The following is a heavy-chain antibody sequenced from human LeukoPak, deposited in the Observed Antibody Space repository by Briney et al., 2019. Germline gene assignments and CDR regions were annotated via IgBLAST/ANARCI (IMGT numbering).Heavy chain of an antibody. Sequence: PGGSLRLSCAASGFTFSDYYMSWIRQAPGKGLEWVSYITSSSSYTNYADSVKGRFTISRDNAKNSLYLQMYSLRVEDTAVYSCARVSYYGSGSAYYFDYWGQGTLVTVSS. D-gene: IGHD3-10*01. CDR2: ITSSSSYT. J-gene: IGHJ4*02. CDR1: GFTFSDYY. V-gene: IGHV3-11*03. CDR3: ARVSYYGSGSAYYFDY.